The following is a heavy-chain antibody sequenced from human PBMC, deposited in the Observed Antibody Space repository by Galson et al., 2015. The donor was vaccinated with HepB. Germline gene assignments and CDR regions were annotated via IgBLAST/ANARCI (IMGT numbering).Heavy chain of an antibody. J-gene: IGHJ5*02. D-gene: IGHD5-12*01. CDR2: ISSSSSYT. CDR1: GFIFSDYY. Sequence: SLRLSCAASGFIFSDYYMSWIRQAPGKGPEWVASISSSSSYTDYADSVKGRFTISRDNAKSSLSLHMNSLRAEDTAIYYCARDRRRLVATFPFNLWGQGTLLTVSS. V-gene: IGHV3-11*06. CDR3: ARDRRRLVATFPFNL.